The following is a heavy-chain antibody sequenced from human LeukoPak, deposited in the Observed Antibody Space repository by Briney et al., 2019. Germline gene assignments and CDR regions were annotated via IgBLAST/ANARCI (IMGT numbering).Heavy chain of an antibody. D-gene: IGHD3-10*01. CDR2: IRPETGEP. Sequence: ASVKVSCKISGFGLSVLSIHWMRQAPGKGLEWVEGIRPETGEPIYAQKFQGRVTVTEDTVTDTGYMELRSLTSDDTAVYFCTTDSGRSYFYFNFWGQGTLVTVSS. J-gene: IGHJ4*02. CDR1: GFGLSVLS. V-gene: IGHV1-24*01. CDR3: TTDSGRSYFYFNF.